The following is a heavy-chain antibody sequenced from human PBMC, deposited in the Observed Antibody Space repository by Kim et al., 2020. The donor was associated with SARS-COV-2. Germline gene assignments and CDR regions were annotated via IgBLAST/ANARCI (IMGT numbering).Heavy chain of an antibody. V-gene: IGHV4-31*03. Sequence: SETLSLTCTVSGGSISSGGYYWSWIRQHPGKGLEWIGYIYYSGSTYYNPSLKSRVTISVDTSKNQFSLKLSSVTAADTAVYYCARSHYGSESSAVGYWGQGTLVTVSS. CDR3: ARSHYGSESSAVGY. D-gene: IGHD3-10*01. J-gene: IGHJ4*02. CDR1: GGSISSGGYY. CDR2: IYYSGST.